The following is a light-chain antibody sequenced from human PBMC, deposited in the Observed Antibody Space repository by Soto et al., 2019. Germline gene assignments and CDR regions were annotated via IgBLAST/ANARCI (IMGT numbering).Light chain of an antibody. CDR3: QQYNDWPLT. J-gene: IGKJ4*01. V-gene: IGKV3D-15*01. CDR1: QSVDSN. CDR2: GAS. Sequence: IVMTQSPSTLSVSPGERATLSCRASQSVDSNLAWYQQKPGQTPRLLIYGASTRPTGIPARFSGSGSGTEFTLTISSLQSEDSAVYYCQQYNDWPLTFGGGTMV.